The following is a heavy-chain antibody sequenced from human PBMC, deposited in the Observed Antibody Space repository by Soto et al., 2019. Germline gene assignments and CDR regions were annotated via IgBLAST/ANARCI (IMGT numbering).Heavy chain of an antibody. V-gene: IGHV3-30*18. J-gene: IGHJ4*02. Sequence: LRLSCAAFGFTFSSYGMNWVRQAPGKGLEWVAVISYDENNKYYADSVKGRFTLSRDNSKNTLYLQINSRRAEDTAVYYCAKVLTRDLDYWGQGTLVAVPQ. CDR1: GFTFSSYG. CDR3: AKVLTRDLDY. D-gene: IGHD7-27*01. CDR2: ISYDENNK.